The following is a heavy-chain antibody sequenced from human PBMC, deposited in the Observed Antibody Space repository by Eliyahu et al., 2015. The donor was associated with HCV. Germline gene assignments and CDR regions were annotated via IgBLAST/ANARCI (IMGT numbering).Heavy chain of an antibody. Sequence: QVQLQESGPGLVKPSETLSPTCTVSGGSITTYYWSWIRQPPGKGLEWIGYIHYSGSTNYNPSLKSRVTISVDTSKNQFSLNLTSVTAADTAVYYCASGGGGIAVAGTGGWFDPWGQGTLVTVSS. D-gene: IGHD6-19*01. CDR3: ASGGGGIAVAGTGGWFDP. CDR2: IHYSGST. CDR1: GGSITTYY. V-gene: IGHV4-59*01. J-gene: IGHJ5*02.